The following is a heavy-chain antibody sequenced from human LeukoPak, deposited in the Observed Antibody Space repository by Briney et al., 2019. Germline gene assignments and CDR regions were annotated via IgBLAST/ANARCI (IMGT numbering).Heavy chain of an antibody. Sequence: ASVKVSCKASGYTFTSYAMHWVRQAPGQRLEWMGWINAGNGNTKYSQNFQGRVTFTRDTSATTAYMELSSLRSEDTAVYCCARSEYDFWSGYLFDSWGQGTLVTVSS. CDR2: INAGNGNT. D-gene: IGHD3-3*01. V-gene: IGHV1-3*01. CDR3: ARSEYDFWSGYLFDS. CDR1: GYTFTSYA. J-gene: IGHJ5*01.